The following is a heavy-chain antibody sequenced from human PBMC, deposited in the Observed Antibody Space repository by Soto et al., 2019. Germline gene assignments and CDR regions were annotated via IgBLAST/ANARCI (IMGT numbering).Heavy chain of an antibody. V-gene: IGHV5-51*01. J-gene: IGHJ6*02. Sequence: PGESLKISCRGSGYSFASYWVVWVRQMPGKGLEWVAIIFPGDSDTRYSPSLQGQVTVSADKSINTAYLQWSSLKASDTAMYYCATRTTLNFYGMDVWGQGTTVTVSS. CDR2: IFPGDSDT. CDR1: GYSFASYW. CDR3: ATRTTLNFYGMDV. D-gene: IGHD1-26*01.